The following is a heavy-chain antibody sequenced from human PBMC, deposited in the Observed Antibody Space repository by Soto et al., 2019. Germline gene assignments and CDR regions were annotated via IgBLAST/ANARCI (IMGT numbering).Heavy chain of an antibody. CDR2: INPKSGGT. CDR3: AREFVVKTLLNAGSLHFDN. Sequence: ASVKVSCKASGYSFTDSYVHWVRQAPGQGLQWMGWINPKSGGTKYVHRFQGRVTMTSDTSISTVHMELRRLRSDDTAVYFCAREFVVKTLLNAGSLHFDNWGLGTLVTVSS. CDR1: GYSFTDSY. D-gene: IGHD2-21*01. V-gene: IGHV1-2*02. J-gene: IGHJ4*02.